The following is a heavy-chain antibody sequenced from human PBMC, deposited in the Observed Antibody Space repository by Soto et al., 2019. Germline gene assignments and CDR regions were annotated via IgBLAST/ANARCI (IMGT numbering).Heavy chain of an antibody. V-gene: IGHV3-9*01. Sequence: SLRLSCAASGVTFDDYAMHWVRQAPGKGLEWVSGISWNSGSIGYADSVKGRFTISRDNAKNSLYLQMNSLRAEDTALYYCAKDGRYCSSTSCYGMDVWGQGTTVTVSS. J-gene: IGHJ6*02. CDR2: ISWNSGSI. CDR1: GVTFDDYA. CDR3: AKDGRYCSSTSCYGMDV. D-gene: IGHD2-2*01.